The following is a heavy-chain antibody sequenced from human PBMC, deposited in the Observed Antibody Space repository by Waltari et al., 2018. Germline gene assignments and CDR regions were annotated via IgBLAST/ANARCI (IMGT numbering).Heavy chain of an antibody. CDR1: GYTFTDYH. CDR2: INPKSGGT. J-gene: IGHJ3*01. Sequence: QVQLVQSGAEVTKPGASVKVSCKPSGYTFTDYHIHWVRQAPGQGLEWMGWINPKSGGTYYAQTFQGWVTMTRDTAMSTAYMELNNLTSDDTALYYCASNRDMLGWGQGTMVIVSS. V-gene: IGHV1-2*04. D-gene: IGHD2-8*01. CDR3: ASNRDMLG.